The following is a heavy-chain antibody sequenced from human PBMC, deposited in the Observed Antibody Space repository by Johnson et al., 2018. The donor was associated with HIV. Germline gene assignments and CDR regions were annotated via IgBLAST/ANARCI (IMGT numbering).Heavy chain of an antibody. CDR3: ASEVRGVLDI. D-gene: IGHD3-10*01. CDR1: GFTFSSYW. CDR2: IKQDGSEK. J-gene: IGHJ3*02. Sequence: VQLVESGGGLVQPGGSLRLSCAASGFTFSSYWMSWVRQAPGKGLACVANIKQDGSEKYYVDSVKGRITISRDNAKNSLYLQMNSLRAEDTAVYYCASEVRGVLDIWGQGTMVTVSS. V-gene: IGHV3-7*03.